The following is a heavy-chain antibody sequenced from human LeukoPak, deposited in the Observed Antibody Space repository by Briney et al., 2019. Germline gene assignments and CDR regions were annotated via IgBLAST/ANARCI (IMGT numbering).Heavy chain of an antibody. D-gene: IGHD2-2*01. Sequence: ASVKVSCKASGYTFTGYYMHWVRQAPGQGLEWMGWIKPNSGATSFAQKFHDRVTMTRDTSISTAYMELSTLRSDDTAVYYCARGSSKSNGKFPNDYWGQGTLVTVSS. V-gene: IGHV1-2*02. CDR2: IKPNSGAT. CDR3: ARGSSKSNGKFPNDY. J-gene: IGHJ4*02. CDR1: GYTFTGYY.